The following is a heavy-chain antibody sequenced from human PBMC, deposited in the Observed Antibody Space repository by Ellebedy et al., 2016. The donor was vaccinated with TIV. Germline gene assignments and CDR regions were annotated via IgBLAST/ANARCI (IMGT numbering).Heavy chain of an antibody. J-gene: IGHJ3*02. CDR2: INPNSGGT. V-gene: IGHV1-2*02. D-gene: IGHD3-16*01. CDR1: GGTFSSYA. CDR3: ARAPKWGNAFDI. Sequence: ASVKVSCXASGGTFSSYAISWVRQAPGQGLEWMGWINPNSGGTNYAQKFQGRVTMTRDTSISTAYMELSRLRSDDTAVYYCARAPKWGNAFDIWGQGTMVTVSS.